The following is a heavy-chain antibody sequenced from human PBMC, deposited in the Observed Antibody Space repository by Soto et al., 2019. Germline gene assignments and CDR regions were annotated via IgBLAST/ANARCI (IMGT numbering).Heavy chain of an antibody. J-gene: IGHJ6*02. D-gene: IGHD2-2*01. CDR3: ARVALPLVPVYYYYGMDV. Sequence: ASVKVSCKVSGYTLTELSMHWVRQAPGKGLEWMGGIIPIDGTAIYAQKFQGRVTITADESTSTAYMELSSLRSEDTAVYYCARVALPLVPVYYYYGMDVWGQGTTVTVSS. CDR2: IIPIDGTA. CDR1: GYTLTELS. V-gene: IGHV1-24*01.